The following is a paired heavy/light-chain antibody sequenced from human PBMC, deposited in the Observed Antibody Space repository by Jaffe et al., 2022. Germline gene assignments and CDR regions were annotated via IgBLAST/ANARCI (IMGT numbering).Heavy chain of an antibody. J-gene: IGHJ4*02. CDR2: IRYDGNSI. CDR1: GFTFSSYA. Sequence: QVQLVESGGGVVQPGGSLRLSCGASGFTFSSYAMHWVRQAPGKGLEWVAFIRYDGNSIFYADSVKGRFTVSRDNSKKTLYLQMNSLKIEDTAVYYCAKGFRDSLWLRQSPPHFDYWGQGSLVAVSP. D-gene: IGHD3-10*01. CDR3: AKGFRDSLWLRQSPPHFDY. V-gene: IGHV3-30*02.
Light chain of an antibody. J-gene: IGKJ4*01. CDR1: QDISNS. Sequence: DIQLTQSPSFLSASIGDKITIACRASQDISNSLAWYQQKPGKAPELLVYVASTFQGGVPSRFSGSGSGTEFTLTISSLQPEDFATYYCQQGSRFPITFGGGTRVEIK. V-gene: IGKV1-9*01. CDR3: QQGSRFPIT. CDR2: VAS.